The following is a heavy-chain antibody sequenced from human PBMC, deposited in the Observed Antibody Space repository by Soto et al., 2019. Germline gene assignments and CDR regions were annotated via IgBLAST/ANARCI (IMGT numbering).Heavy chain of an antibody. Sequence: QVQLVESGGGLVKPGGSLRLSCAASGFTFSDYYASWLRQSPGKGLEWISYISGNSLDTNYADFVRGRFTISRDNAENSLYLQMNYLRAEDTAMYYCASGQQIRMADIWGQGTMVTVSS. V-gene: IGHV3-11*05. J-gene: IGHJ3*02. CDR3: ASGQQIRMADI. D-gene: IGHD6-13*01. CDR2: ISGNSLDT. CDR1: GFTFSDYY.